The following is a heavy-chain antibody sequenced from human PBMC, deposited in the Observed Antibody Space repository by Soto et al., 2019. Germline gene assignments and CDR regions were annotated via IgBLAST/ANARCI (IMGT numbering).Heavy chain of an antibody. J-gene: IGHJ4*02. D-gene: IGHD4-17*01. CDR3: ARHDYGGFGL. CDR1: GGSISRSSYY. Sequence: QLQLQESGPGLVKPSETLSLTCTVSGGSISRSSYYWGWIRQPPGKGLEWIGSIYYSGSTYYNPSLKSRVTISVDTSKNQFTLKLSSVTAADTAVYYCARHDYGGFGLWCQGTLVTVSS. V-gene: IGHV4-39*01. CDR2: IYYSGST.